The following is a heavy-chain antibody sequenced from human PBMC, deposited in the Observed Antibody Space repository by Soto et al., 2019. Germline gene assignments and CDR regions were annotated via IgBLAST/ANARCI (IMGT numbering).Heavy chain of an antibody. CDR1: GFTFSSYG. CDR3: AKDLAANVGPYYYYGMDV. Sequence: PGGSLRLSCAASGFTFSSYGMHWVRQAPGKGLEWVAVISYDGSNKYYADSVKGRFTISRDNSKNTLYLQMNSLRAEDTAVYYCAKDLAANVGPYYYYGMDVWGQGTTVTVSS. J-gene: IGHJ6*02. CDR2: ISYDGSNK. V-gene: IGHV3-30*18. D-gene: IGHD2-15*01.